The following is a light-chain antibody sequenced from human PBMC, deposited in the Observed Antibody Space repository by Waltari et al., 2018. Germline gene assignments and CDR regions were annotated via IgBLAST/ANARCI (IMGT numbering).Light chain of an antibody. CDR1: TSDVDGHNY. J-gene: IGLJ3*02. CDR3: SSYISSSTIEV. CDR2: YVS. Sequence: QSALTQPASVSGSPGQSIPISCTGPTSDVDGHNYVSWYQQHPGNAPKLMILYVSNRPSGVSNRFSGSKSGNTAALTISGLQAEDEADYYCSSYISSSTIEVFGGGTRLTVL. V-gene: IGLV2-14*03.